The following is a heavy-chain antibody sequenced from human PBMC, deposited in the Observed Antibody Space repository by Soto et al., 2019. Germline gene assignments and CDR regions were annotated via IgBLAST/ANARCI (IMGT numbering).Heavy chain of an antibody. Sequence: GASVKVSCKASGYTFTSYAMHWVRQAPGQRLEWMGWIIPIFGTANYAQKFQGRVTITADESTSTAYMELSSLRSEDTAVYYCARDPGVDWNGERVAAYYYYGMAVWGQGTTVTVSS. CDR3: ARDPGVDWNGERVAAYYYYGMAV. CDR2: IIPIFGTA. V-gene: IGHV1-69*13. J-gene: IGHJ6*02. CDR1: GYTFTSYA. D-gene: IGHD1-1*01.